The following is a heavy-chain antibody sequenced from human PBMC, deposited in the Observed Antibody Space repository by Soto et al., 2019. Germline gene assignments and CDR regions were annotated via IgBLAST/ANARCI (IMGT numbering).Heavy chain of an antibody. CDR3: AGPARVATLFGPLDY. CDR2: ISHDGRNR. CDR1: GFTFSSYS. J-gene: IGHJ4*02. D-gene: IGHD5-12*01. V-gene: IGHV3-30-3*01. Sequence: PGGSLRLSCTASGFTFSSYSIHWVRQAPGKGLEWLAVISHDGRNRYYADSVKGRFTISRDDSKNTLYMQMSSLRAEDTAVYHCAGPARVATLFGPLDYWGQGTLVTVSS.